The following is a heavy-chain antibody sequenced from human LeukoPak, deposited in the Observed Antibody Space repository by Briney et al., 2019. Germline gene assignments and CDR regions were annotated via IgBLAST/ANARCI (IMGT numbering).Heavy chain of an antibody. CDR2: IIHSGST. CDR3: ARGLTGYSSGWYGVKYYFDY. CDR1: GGSFSGYY. D-gene: IGHD6-19*01. J-gene: IGHJ4*02. Sequence: PSETLSLTCAVYGGSFSGYYWSWIRQPPGKGLEWIGEIIHSGSTNYNPSLNSRVNISVDTSKNQFSLKLSSVTAADTAVYYCARGLTGYSSGWYGVKYYFDYWGQGTLVTVSS. V-gene: IGHV4-34*01.